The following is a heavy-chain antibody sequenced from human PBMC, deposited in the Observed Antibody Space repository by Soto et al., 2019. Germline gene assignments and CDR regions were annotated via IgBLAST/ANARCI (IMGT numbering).Heavy chain of an antibody. Sequence: GGSLRLSCAASGFNFITYSLSWVRQAPGKWLEWVASISSSAVYIDYADSVKGRFTISRDNANNSLYLQMNSLSAEDTATYYCVRDGLDYYDTERLYFDNWGQGXLVTVYS. J-gene: IGHJ4*02. V-gene: IGHV3-21*01. CDR2: ISSSAVYI. CDR3: VRDGLDYYDTERLYFDN. CDR1: GFNFITYS. D-gene: IGHD3-22*01.